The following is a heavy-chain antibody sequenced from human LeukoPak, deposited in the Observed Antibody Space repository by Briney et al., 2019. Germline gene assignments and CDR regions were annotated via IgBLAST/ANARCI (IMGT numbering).Heavy chain of an antibody. Sequence: GGSLRLSCTGSGFTFGYHAMSWVRRAPGKGLEWVGFIRSKAYRGTTEYAASVKGRFTISRDDSASIAYLQMNSLKTEDTAVYYCARGPIQLWIHNAMDVWVHGTTVTVSS. CDR2: IRSKAYRGTT. D-gene: IGHD1-1*01. CDR1: GFTFGYHA. CDR3: ARGPIQLWIHNAMDV. J-gene: IGHJ6*02. V-gene: IGHV3-49*04.